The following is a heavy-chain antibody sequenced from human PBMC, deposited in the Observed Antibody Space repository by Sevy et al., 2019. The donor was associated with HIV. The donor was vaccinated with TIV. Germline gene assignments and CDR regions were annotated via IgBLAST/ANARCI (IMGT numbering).Heavy chain of an antibody. CDR2: ISYDGSNK. V-gene: IGHV3-30*18. CDR1: GFTFSSYG. CDR3: AKWLELLEPYYYYGMDV. J-gene: IGHJ6*02. D-gene: IGHD1-7*01. Sequence: GGSLRLSCAASGFTFSSYGMHWVRQAPGKGLEWVAVISYDGSNKYYADSVKGRFTISRDNSKNTLYLQMNSLRAEDTAVYYCAKWLELLEPYYYYGMDVWGQGTTVIVSS.